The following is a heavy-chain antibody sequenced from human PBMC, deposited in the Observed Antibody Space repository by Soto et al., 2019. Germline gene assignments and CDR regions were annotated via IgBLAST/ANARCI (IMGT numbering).Heavy chain of an antibody. CDR1: GYTFTSYG. CDR3: ARVDLQLWVEGGFDY. Sequence: QVQLVQSGAEVKKPGASVKVSCKASGYTFTSYGISWVRQAPGQGLEWMGWISAYNGNTNYAQKLQGRVTMTTDTSTSTDYMELRSLRSDDTAVYYCARVDLQLWVEGGFDYWGQGTLVTVSS. CDR2: ISAYNGNT. D-gene: IGHD5-18*01. J-gene: IGHJ4*02. V-gene: IGHV1-18*01.